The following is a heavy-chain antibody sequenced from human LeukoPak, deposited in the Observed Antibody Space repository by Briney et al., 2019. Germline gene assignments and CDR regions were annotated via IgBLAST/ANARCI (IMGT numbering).Heavy chain of an antibody. CDR3: ARGLDFRSGYSFDY. CDR1: GGSISSGGYS. J-gene: IGHJ4*02. V-gene: IGHV4-61*08. Sequence: SETLSLTCAVSGGSISSGGYSWSWIRQPPGKGLEWIGYVYYSGSTNYNSSLGSRLTISVDTSKNQFSLKLRSVTAADTAVYYCARGLDFRSGYSFDYWGQGTLVTVSS. D-gene: IGHD3-3*01. CDR2: VYYSGST.